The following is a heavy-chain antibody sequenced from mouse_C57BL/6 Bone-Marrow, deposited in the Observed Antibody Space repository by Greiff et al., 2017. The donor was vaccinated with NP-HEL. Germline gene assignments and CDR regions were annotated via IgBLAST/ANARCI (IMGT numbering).Heavy chain of an antibody. J-gene: IGHJ4*01. CDR2: IYPGSGST. Sequence: QVQLQQPGAELVKPGASVKMSCKASGYTFTSYWITWVKQRPGQGLEWIGDIYPGSGSTNYNEKFKSKATLTVDTSSSTAYLQLSSLTSDDSAVYYCARDYYDGYYDYAMDYWGQGTSVTVSS. V-gene: IGHV1-55*01. CDR3: ARDYYDGYYDYAMDY. D-gene: IGHD2-3*01. CDR1: GYTFTSYW.